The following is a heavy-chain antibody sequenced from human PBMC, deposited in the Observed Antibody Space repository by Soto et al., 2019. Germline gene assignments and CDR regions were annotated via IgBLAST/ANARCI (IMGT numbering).Heavy chain of an antibody. CDR3: ARGEKAARVFGY. D-gene: IGHD6-6*01. CDR1: GGSISSYY. CDR2: IYYSGST. J-gene: IGHJ4*02. V-gene: IGHV4-59*01. Sequence: SETLSLTCTVSGGSISSYYWSWIRQPPGKGLEWIGYIYYSGSTNYNPSLKSRVTISVDTSKNQFSLKLSSVTAADTAVYYCARGEKAARVFGYWGQGTRVTVSS.